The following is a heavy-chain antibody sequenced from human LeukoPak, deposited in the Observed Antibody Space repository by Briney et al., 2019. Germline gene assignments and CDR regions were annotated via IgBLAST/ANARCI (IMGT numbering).Heavy chain of an antibody. J-gene: IGHJ6*02. CDR2: MNPNSGNT. CDR1: GYSFSSHD. D-gene: IGHD3-22*01. CDR3: ARDKYDSSGYSELSAYYYGMDV. Sequence: GASVKVSCKASGYSFSSHDINWVRQATGQGLEWMGWMNPNSGNTGYAQKFQGRISMTRNSSISTAYMELSYLRSEDTAVYYCARDKYDSSGYSELSAYYYGMDVWGQGTTVTVSS. V-gene: IGHV1-8*02.